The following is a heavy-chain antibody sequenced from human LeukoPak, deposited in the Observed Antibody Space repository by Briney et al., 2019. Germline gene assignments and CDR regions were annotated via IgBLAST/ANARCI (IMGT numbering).Heavy chain of an antibody. V-gene: IGHV3-23*01. CDR1: GFTFSSYA. CDR2: ISGSGGST. CDR3: AKDISPYSSSRAFDY. J-gene: IGHJ4*02. D-gene: IGHD6-13*01. Sequence: PGGSLRLSCAASGFTFSSYAMSWVRQAPGKGPEWVSAISGSGGSTYYADSMKGRFTISRDNSKNTLYLQMNSLRAEDTAVYYCAKDISPYSSSRAFDYWGQGTLVTVSS.